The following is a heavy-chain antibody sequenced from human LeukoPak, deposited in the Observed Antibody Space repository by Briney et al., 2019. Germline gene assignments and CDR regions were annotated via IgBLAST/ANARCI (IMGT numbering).Heavy chain of an antibody. D-gene: IGHD4-17*01. J-gene: IGHJ6*02. CDR2: IKHDGSEK. CDR1: GFTFSSFW. V-gene: IGHV3-7*05. Sequence: GGSLRLSCATSGFTFSSFWMNCGRQAPGKGLEWGANIKHDGSEKYYMDSVKGRVTIPRDNAKSSLFLQMNSLRVEDTAVYYCARGMTTGDWGRGTTVTVSS. CDR3: ARGMTTGD.